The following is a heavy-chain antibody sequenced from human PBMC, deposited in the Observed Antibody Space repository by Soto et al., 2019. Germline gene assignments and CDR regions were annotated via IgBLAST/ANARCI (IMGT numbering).Heavy chain of an antibody. Sequence: GGSLRLSCAASGFTFSDHYMDWVRQAPGKGLEWVGRMKNKANSYTIVYAASVKGRFTISRDDSKNSLYLQMNSLKTEDTAVYYCARLPNVVGASYNDCWGQGVLVTVSS. J-gene: IGHJ4*02. CDR2: MKNKANSYTI. CDR3: ARLPNVVGASYNDC. V-gene: IGHV3-72*01. D-gene: IGHD1-26*01. CDR1: GFTFSDHY.